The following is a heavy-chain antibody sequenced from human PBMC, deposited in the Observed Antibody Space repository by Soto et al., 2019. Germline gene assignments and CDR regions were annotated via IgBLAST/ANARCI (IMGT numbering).Heavy chain of an antibody. J-gene: IGHJ4*02. CDR3: VRSNSDILAGHSDYFDY. Sequence: QVQLVQSGVEVKKPGASVKVSCKVSGYTFDSYDINWVRQAPGQGLEWMGWISAYNGDTNYAQKFQGRDTMTTDTCTGTAYMELRSLRSDDTAVYYCVRSNSDILAGHSDYFDYWGQGTLVTVSS. V-gene: IGHV1-18*01. CDR2: ISAYNGDT. D-gene: IGHD3-9*01. CDR1: GYTFDSYD.